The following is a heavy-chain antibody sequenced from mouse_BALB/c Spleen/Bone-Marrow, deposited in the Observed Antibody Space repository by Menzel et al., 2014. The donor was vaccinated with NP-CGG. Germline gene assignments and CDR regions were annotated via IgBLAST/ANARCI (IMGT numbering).Heavy chain of an antibody. CDR3: ASHNWDYAMDY. J-gene: IGHJ4*01. Sequence: EVQLVESGPELVKPGASVKVSCKASGYTFTSYVMHWVKQKPGQGLEWIGYINPYNDGTKYNEKFKGKATLTSDKSSSTAYMELSSLTSEDSAVYYGASHNWDYAMDYWGQGTLVTVSS. V-gene: IGHV1-14*01. CDR2: INPYNDGT. D-gene: IGHD4-1*02. CDR1: GYTFTSYV.